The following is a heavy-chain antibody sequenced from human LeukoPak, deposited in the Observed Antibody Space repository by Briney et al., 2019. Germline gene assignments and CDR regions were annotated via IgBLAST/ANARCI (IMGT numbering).Heavy chain of an antibody. CDR3: ARDYPSNWYGGNFDY. D-gene: IGHD6-13*01. J-gene: IGHJ4*02. V-gene: IGHV1-46*01. CDR2: INPSGGST. CDR1: GYTFTSYY. Sequence: ASVKVSCKASGYTFTSYYLHWVRQAPGQGLEWMGIINPSGGSTNYAQKFQGRVTMTRDMSTSTVYLQLRSLRSEDTAVYYCARDYPSNWYGGNFDYWGQGSLVTVSS.